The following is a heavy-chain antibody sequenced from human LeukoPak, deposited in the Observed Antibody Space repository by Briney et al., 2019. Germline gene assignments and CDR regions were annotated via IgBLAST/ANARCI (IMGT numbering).Heavy chain of an antibody. CDR2: TYYRSKWYN. D-gene: IGHD5-18*01. CDR1: GDSVSSNSAA. J-gene: IGHJ6*02. Sequence: SQTLSLTCAISGDSVSSNSAAWNWIRQSPSRGLEWLGRTYYRSKWYNDYAVSVKSRISINPDTSKNQFSLQLNSVTPEDTAVYYCAREVDTAMVRNVWFNAGMDVWGQGTTVTVSS. CDR3: AREVDTAMVRNVWFNAGMDV. V-gene: IGHV6-1*01.